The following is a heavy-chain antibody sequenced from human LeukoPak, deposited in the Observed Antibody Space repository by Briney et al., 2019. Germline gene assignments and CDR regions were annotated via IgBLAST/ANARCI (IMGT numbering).Heavy chain of an antibody. CDR3: ARVSPGAGDPGYFDY. Sequence: ASVKVSCKASGYTFTSYYMHWVRQAPGQGLEWMGINNPSGGSTSYAQKFRGRVTMTRDTSTSTVYMELSSLRSEDTAVYYCARVSPGAGDPGYFDYWGQGTLVTVSS. CDR1: GYTFTSYY. D-gene: IGHD7-27*01. J-gene: IGHJ4*02. V-gene: IGHV1-46*01. CDR2: NNPSGGST.